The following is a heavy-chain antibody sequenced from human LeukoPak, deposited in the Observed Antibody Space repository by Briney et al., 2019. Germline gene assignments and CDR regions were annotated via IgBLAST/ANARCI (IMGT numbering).Heavy chain of an antibody. CDR1: GGSISSSNYY. CDR2: FYHSGST. Sequence: SETLSLTCTVSGGSISSSNYYWAWIRQPPGKGLEWIGNFYHSGSTYYNPTLKSRVTISADTSKNQFSLNLNSVTASDTAVYYCARQKILDDNYDSSGYYVDQWGQGSLVTVSS. D-gene: IGHD3-22*01. CDR3: ARQKILDDNYDSSGYYVDQ. V-gene: IGHV4-39*01. J-gene: IGHJ4*02.